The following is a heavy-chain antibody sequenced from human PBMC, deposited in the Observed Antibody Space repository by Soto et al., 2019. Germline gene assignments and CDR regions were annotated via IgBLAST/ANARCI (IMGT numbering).Heavy chain of an antibody. CDR3: ARLVVVVPVDNA. CDR2: IFYTGTT. D-gene: IGHD2-15*01. V-gene: IGHV4-39*02. J-gene: IGHJ5*02. CDR1: GGSISYNSYY. Sequence: QLQLQESGPGLVKPSETLSLTCSVSGGSISYNSYYWGWIRQPPGKGLEWVGGIFYTGTTYYSPSLKDRVTISVDTSKNSFSLNLTSVTAADTGVYFCARLVVVVPVDNAWGQGTLVTVSS.